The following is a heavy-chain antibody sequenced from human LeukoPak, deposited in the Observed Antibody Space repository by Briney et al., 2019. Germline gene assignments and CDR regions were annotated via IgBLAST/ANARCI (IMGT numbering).Heavy chain of an antibody. CDR1: GFTFSGST. V-gene: IGHV3-73*01. CDR3: TRLWGDCGGDCYSRDY. J-gene: IGHJ4*02. Sequence: GGSLRLSCAASGFTFSGSTMHWVRQASGKGLEWVGRIRSKHDSYATAYGASVKGRFTISRDDSKNTAYLQMNSLKIEDTAVYYCTRLWGDCGGDCYSRDYWGQRTLVTVSS. CDR2: IRSKHDSYAT. D-gene: IGHD2-21*02.